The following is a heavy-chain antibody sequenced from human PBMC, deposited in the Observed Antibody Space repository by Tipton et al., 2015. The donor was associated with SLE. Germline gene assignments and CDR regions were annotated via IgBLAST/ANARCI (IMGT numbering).Heavy chain of an antibody. D-gene: IGHD5-24*01. CDR2: IYHSGST. J-gene: IGHJ4*02. V-gene: IGHV4-38-2*02. CDR1: GYSISSGFY. CDR3: ARGDGYNFDY. Sequence: TLSLTCTVSGYSISSGFYWGWIRQPPGKGLEWTGSIYHSGSTFYNPSLKSRVTISVDTSKNQFSLKLSSVTAVDTAVYYCARGDGYNFDYWGQGTLVTVSS.